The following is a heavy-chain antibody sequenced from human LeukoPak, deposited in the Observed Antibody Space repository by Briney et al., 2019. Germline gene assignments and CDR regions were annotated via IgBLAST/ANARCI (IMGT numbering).Heavy chain of an antibody. CDR2: ISSSGST. CDR3: ARGGRDGYNYFDY. D-gene: IGHD5-24*01. Sequence: GGSLRLSCAASGFTFSSYEMNWVRQAPGKGLEWVSYISSSGSTYYGDSVKGRFTISRDNSKNTVNLQMNSLRAEDTAVYYCARGGRDGYNYFDYWGQGTLVTVSS. CDR1: GFTFSSYE. V-gene: IGHV3-48*03. J-gene: IGHJ4*02.